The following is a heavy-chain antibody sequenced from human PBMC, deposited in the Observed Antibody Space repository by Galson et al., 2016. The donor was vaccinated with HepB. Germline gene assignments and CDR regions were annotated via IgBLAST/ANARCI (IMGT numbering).Heavy chain of an antibody. Sequence: SLRLSCAASGFAFSSYGMHWVRQAPGKGPEWVAFISYDGSNKKYADSVKGRFTISRDNSKKTLYLQMNSLHQRPIGLPPGTLLQEHLWG. J-gene: IGHJ6*01. V-gene: IGHV3-30*03. CDR2: ISYDGSNK. CDR1: GFAFSSYG. CDR3: TLLQEHL.